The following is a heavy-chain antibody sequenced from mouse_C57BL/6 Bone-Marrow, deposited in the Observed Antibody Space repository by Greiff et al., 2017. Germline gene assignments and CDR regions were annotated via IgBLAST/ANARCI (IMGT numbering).Heavy chain of an antibody. Sequence: DVQLQESGPALVKPSQTVSLTCTVTGYSITNGNHWWNWLRQVSGSKLEWIGYISSSGSTDSNPSLNSRISITRDTSKNQLFLQLNPVTTEDIATYCSARGVGEDAMGCWGQGASVTVSS. CDR3: ARGVGEDAMGC. V-gene: IGHV3-4*01. CDR2: ISSSGST. CDR1: GYSITNGNHW. J-gene: IGHJ4*01.